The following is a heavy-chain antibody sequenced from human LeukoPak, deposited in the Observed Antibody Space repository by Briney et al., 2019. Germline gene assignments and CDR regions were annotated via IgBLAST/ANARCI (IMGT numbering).Heavy chain of an antibody. V-gene: IGHV3-48*03. CDR2: LSSKGSPI. CDR1: GFTFSSYE. Sequence: GGSLRLSCAASGFTFSSYEMNCVRQAPGKGRDWVSYLSSKGSPIFYADSVKGLFTISRDHSTTPLYLQMTSLRAENTAVYYCAKDTQSGSGSYVGAFDIWGQGTMVTVSS. J-gene: IGHJ3*02. D-gene: IGHD3-10*01. CDR3: AKDTQSGSGSYVGAFDI.